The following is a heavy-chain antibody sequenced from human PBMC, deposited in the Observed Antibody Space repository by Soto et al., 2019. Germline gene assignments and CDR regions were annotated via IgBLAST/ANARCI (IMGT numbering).Heavy chain of an antibody. CDR1: GGSISSGGYY. CDR3: ARDYYDILTGYDNNYYYYGMDV. J-gene: IGHJ6*02. Sequence: SETLSLTXTVSGGSISSGGYYWRWIRQHPGKGLEWIGYIYYSGSTYYNPSLKSRVTISVDTSKNQFSLKLSSVTAADTAVYYCARDYYDILTGYDNNYYYYGMDVWGQGTTVTVSS. V-gene: IGHV4-31*03. D-gene: IGHD3-9*01. CDR2: IYYSGST.